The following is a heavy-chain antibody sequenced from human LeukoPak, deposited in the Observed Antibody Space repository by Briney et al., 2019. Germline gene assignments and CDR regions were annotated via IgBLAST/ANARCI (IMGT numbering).Heavy chain of an antibody. J-gene: IGHJ4*02. D-gene: IGHD2-2*01. CDR1: GYTFSNFD. CDR3: ARDGTSTDDY. Sequence: ASVKVSCKASGYTFSNFDISWVRQAPGQGLEWMGWISGNNDNPNYGQKFQGRFTVTTDSSTNTAYMELRNLRSDDTAVYYCARDGTSTDDYWGQGTLVTVSS. V-gene: IGHV1-18*01. CDR2: ISGNNDNP.